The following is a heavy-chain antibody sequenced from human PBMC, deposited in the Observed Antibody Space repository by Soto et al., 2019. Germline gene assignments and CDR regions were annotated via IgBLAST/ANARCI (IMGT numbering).Heavy chain of an antibody. CDR2: IIPIFGTA. J-gene: IGHJ3*02. CDR3: ARDGDYWGGSAFDI. CDR1: GGTFSSYA. Sequence: QVQLVQSGAEVKKPGSSVKVSCKASGGTFSSYAISWVRQAPGQGLEWMGGIIPIFGTANYAQKFQGRVTITADEATSAAYMELSSLRSEDTAVYYCARDGDYWGGSAFDIWGQGTMVTVSS. D-gene: IGHD4-17*01. V-gene: IGHV1-69*01.